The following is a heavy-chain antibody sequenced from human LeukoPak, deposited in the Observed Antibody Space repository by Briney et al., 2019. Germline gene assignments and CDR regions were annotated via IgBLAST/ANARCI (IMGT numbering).Heavy chain of an antibody. V-gene: IGHV3-15*01. J-gene: IGHJ4*02. Sequence: GGSLRLSCAASGFTFSNAWMSWVRQAPGKGLEWVGRIKSKTDGGSRDYAAPVEGRFIISRDDSKNTLFLEMNSLKTEDTAVYYCTLVGCSGGSCFSGHYWGQGTLVTVSS. CDR1: GFTFSNAW. CDR2: IKSKTDGGSR. D-gene: IGHD2-15*01. CDR3: TLVGCSGGSCFSGHY.